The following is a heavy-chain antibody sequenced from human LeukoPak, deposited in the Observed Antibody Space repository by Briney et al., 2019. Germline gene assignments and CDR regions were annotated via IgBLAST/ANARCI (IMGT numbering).Heavy chain of an antibody. J-gene: IGHJ4*02. CDR1: GFTFDDYA. Sequence: GGSLRLSCAASGFTFDDYAMHWVRQAPGKGLEWVSGISWNSGSIGYADSVKGRFTISRDNAKNSLYLQMHSLRAEDTALYYCAKAVYYDSSGYYLDYWGQGTLVTVSS. V-gene: IGHV3-9*01. CDR3: AKAVYYDSSGYYLDY. CDR2: ISWNSGSI. D-gene: IGHD3-22*01.